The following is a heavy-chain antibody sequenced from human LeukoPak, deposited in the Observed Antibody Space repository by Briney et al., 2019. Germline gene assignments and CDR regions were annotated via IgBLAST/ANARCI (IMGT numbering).Heavy chain of an antibody. V-gene: IGHV3-48*04. CDR3: AREGEMVATYFDY. Sequence: GGSLRLSCAASGFTFSSYSMNWVRQAPGKGLEWVSYISSSSSTIYYADSVKGRFTISRDNAKNSLYLQMNSLRAEDTAVYYCAREGEMVATYFDYWGQGTLVTVSS. CDR1: GFTFSSYS. D-gene: IGHD5-12*01. J-gene: IGHJ4*02. CDR2: ISSSSSTI.